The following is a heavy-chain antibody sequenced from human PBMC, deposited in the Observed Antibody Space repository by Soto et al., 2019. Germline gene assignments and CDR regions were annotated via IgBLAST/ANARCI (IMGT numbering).Heavy chain of an antibody. J-gene: IGHJ4*02. CDR3: ARDEPNVDTAMVNVDY. D-gene: IGHD5-18*01. Sequence: GGSLRLSCAASGFTFSSYSMNWVRQAPGKGLEWVSSISSSSSYIYYADSVKGRFTISRDNAKNSLYQQMNSLRAEDTAVYYCARDEPNVDTAMVNVDYWGQGTLVTVSS. CDR2: ISSSSSYI. CDR1: GFTFSSYS. V-gene: IGHV3-21*01.